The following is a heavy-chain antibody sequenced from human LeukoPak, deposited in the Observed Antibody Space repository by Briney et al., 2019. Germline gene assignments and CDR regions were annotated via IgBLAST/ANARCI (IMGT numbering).Heavy chain of an antibody. CDR2: ILYSGST. CDR3: ARHRGQYNANDAFDI. J-gene: IGHJ3*02. V-gene: IGHV4-59*08. Sequence: SETLSLTCTVSGGSVSGHYWSWIRQTPGKGLEWIGYILYSGSTRYNPSLGSRVTISVDTSKDLFSLTLTSVTAADTALYYCARHRGQYNANDAFDIWGRGTLVAVSS. CDR1: GGSVSGHY. D-gene: IGHD1-14*01.